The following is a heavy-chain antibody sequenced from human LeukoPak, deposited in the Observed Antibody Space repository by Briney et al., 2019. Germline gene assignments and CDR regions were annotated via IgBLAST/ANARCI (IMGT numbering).Heavy chain of an antibody. D-gene: IGHD3-22*01. J-gene: IGHJ4*02. Sequence: ASVKVSCKVSGYTLTELSMHWVRQAPGKGLEWMGGFDPEDGETIYAQKFQGRVTMTEDTSTDTAYMELSSLRSEDTAVYYCATQPRDYYDGSGYYYPADYWGQGTLVTVSS. CDR2: FDPEDGET. V-gene: IGHV1-24*01. CDR3: ATQPRDYYDGSGYYYPADY. CDR1: GYTLTELS.